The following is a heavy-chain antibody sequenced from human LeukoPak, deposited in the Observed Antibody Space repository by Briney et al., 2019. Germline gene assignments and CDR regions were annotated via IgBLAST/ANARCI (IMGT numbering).Heavy chain of an antibody. V-gene: IGHV4-59*11. Sequence: SETLSLTCTVSGGSITSHYWSWVRQPPGKGLEWIANIDYNGNTNYNPSLKSRVTISLDTSKKQVSLNLSSVTAADTAVYYCAREISGTYYNPLGYMDVWGKGTTVTVSS. CDR1: GGSITSHY. CDR3: AREISGTYYNPLGYMDV. D-gene: IGHD3-10*01. J-gene: IGHJ6*03. CDR2: IDYNGNT.